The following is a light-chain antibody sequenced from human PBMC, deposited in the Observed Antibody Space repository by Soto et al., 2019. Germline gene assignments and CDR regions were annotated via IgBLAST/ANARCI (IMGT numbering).Light chain of an antibody. CDR3: CSYAGSSTHVV. J-gene: IGLJ2*01. V-gene: IGLV2-23*02. CDR2: EVS. CDR1: SSDVGSYNL. Sequence: QSALTQPASVSGSPGQSITISCTGTSSDVGSYNLVSWYQQHPGKAPKLMIYEVSKRPSGVSNRFSGSKSGNTASLTISGIQAEDEADYYCCSYAGSSTHVVFGGGTKLTVL.